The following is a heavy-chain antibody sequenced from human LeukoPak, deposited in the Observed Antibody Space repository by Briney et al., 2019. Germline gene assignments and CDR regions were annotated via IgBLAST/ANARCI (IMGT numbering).Heavy chain of an antibody. CDR1: GGSISSGSYY. V-gene: IGHV4-61*02. Sequence: PSQTLSLTCTVSGGSISSGSYYWSWIRQPAGKGLEWIGRIYTSGSTYYNPSLKSRVTISVDTSKNQFSLKLSSVTAADTAVYYCARHSGSYHEYFQHWGQGTLVTVSS. CDR3: ARHSGSYHEYFQH. J-gene: IGHJ1*01. D-gene: IGHD1-26*01. CDR2: IYTSGST.